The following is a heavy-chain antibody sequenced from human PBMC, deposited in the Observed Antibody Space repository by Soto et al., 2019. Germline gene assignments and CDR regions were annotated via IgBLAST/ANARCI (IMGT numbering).Heavy chain of an antibody. Sequence: LVQSGAEAKKPGTSVKVSCKASGYTFSTSTISWVRQAPGQGLEWLGWIKAYSGNTNYAPKLQRRVTMTTDTSTSAAYVELRSLTNDDTAMYSCAIANFGDDDYWGQGTLVTVSS. CDR1: GYTFSTST. D-gene: IGHD4-17*01. CDR2: IKAYSGNT. V-gene: IGHV1-18*04. J-gene: IGHJ4*02. CDR3: AIANFGDDDY.